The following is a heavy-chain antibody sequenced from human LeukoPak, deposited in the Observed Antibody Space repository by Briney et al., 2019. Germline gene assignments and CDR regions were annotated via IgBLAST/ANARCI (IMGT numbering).Heavy chain of an antibody. V-gene: IGHV1-46*01. D-gene: IGHD4-23*01. CDR3: ARDIFGPTVVTPQLAQLDY. J-gene: IGHJ4*02. CDR2: INPRGGYT. CDR1: GGTFRSYA. Sequence: AASVKVSCKASGGTFRSYAITWVRQAPGQGLEWLGMINPRGGYTRFAQKFEGRITMTSDTSTSTVYVELRSLRSDDTAVYYCARDIFGPTVVTPQLAQLDYWGQGTLVTVSS.